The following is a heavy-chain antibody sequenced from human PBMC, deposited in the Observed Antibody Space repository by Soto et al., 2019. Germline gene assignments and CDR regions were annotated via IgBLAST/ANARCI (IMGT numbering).Heavy chain of an antibody. J-gene: IGHJ4*02. CDR2: IKQDGSAK. Sequence: EVQLVESGGGLVRPGGAMRLSCAASGFTVSTYWMNWARQAPGQGLEWVAHIKQDGSAKHYVDSVKGRFTISRDNAKTSLYLQRNSLRAEDTAVYYCVRDWDTWGPGTLVTVSS. CDR3: VRDWDT. V-gene: IGHV3-7*01. D-gene: IGHD5-18*01. CDR1: GFTVSTYW.